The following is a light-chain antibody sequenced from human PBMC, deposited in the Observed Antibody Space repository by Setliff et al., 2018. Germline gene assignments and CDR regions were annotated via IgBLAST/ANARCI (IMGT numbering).Light chain of an antibody. CDR2: DVT. V-gene: IGLV2-11*01. Sequence: ALAQPRSVSGSPGQSVTISCTGTSSDVGAYNYVSWYQHHPGKVPKLMVYDVTKRPSGVPDRFSGSKSGNTASLTISGLQAEDEADYYCCSFAGTYYVFGSGTKGTVL. J-gene: IGLJ1*01. CDR3: CSFAGTYYV. CDR1: SSDVGAYNY.